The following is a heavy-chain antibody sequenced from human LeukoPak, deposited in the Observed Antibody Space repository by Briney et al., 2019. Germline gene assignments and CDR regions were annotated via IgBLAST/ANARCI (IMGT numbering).Heavy chain of an antibody. CDR3: ARYGSIAAAGTFDY. CDR2: VKEDGSEK. J-gene: IGHJ4*02. CDR1: GFTFSRFW. D-gene: IGHD6-13*01. Sequence: GGSLRLSCAASGFTFSRFWMSWVRQAPGKGLEWVANVKEDGSEKYYADSVKGRFTISRDNAKNSLYLRMNSLRAEDTAVYYCARYGSIAAAGTFDYWGQGTLVTVSS. V-gene: IGHV3-7*04.